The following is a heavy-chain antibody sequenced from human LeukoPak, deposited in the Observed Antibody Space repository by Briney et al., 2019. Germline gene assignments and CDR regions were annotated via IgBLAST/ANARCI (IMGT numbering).Heavy chain of an antibody. D-gene: IGHD6-13*01. Sequence: GGSLRLSCAASGFTFSDYYMSWIRQAPGKGLEWVSYISSSGSTIYYADSVKGRFTISRDNAKNSLYLQMNSLRAEDTAVYYCASCSSSWLRRLYYFDYWGQGTLVTVSS. CDR1: GFTFSDYY. V-gene: IGHV3-11*01. CDR3: ASCSSSWLRRLYYFDY. CDR2: ISSSGSTI. J-gene: IGHJ4*02.